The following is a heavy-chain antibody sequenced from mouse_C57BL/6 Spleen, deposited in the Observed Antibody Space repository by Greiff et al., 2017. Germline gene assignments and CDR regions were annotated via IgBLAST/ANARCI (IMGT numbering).Heavy chain of an antibody. CDR1: GYTFTSYW. Sequence: QVQLKEPGAELVRPGSSVKLSCKASGYTFTSYWMHWVKQRPIQGLEWIGNIDPSDSETHYNQKFKDKATLTVDKSSSTAYMQLSSLTSEDSAVYYCARELVYYFDYWGQGTTLTVSS. D-gene: IGHD4-1*01. CDR2: IDPSDSET. V-gene: IGHV1-52*01. J-gene: IGHJ2*01. CDR3: ARELVYYFDY.